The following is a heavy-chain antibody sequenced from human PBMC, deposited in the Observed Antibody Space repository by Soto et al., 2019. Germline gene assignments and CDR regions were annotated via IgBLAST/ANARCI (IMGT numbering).Heavy chain of an antibody. CDR2: ISSSASHI. CDR1: GFSFSSYS. V-gene: IGHV3-21*01. D-gene: IGHD2-15*01. Sequence: EVQLVESGGGLVKPGGSLRLSCAASGFSFSSYSMNWFRQAPGKWLEWGSSISSSASHINYADSVKGRFTISRDNAKKSLYLQMNSLRAEDTAVYYCARGYTGYCSGGTCYWFDPWGQGTLVTVSS. J-gene: IGHJ5*02. CDR3: ARGYTGYCSGGTCYWFDP.